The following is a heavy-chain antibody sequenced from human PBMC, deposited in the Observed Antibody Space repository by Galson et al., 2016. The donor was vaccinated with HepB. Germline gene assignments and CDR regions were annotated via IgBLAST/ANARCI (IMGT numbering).Heavy chain of an antibody. CDR3: AKDPSRLLEAGRLDS. D-gene: IGHD6-19*01. J-gene: IGHJ4*02. CDR2: ISHNGNYK. Sequence: SLRLSCAASGFTFSGYAMHWVRQAPGKGLDWVAVISHNGNYKYYADSVKGRFTISRDNSKTTVYLQMNSLRAEDTAVYYCAKDPSRLLEAGRLDSWGQGTLVTVSS. CDR1: GFTFSGYA. V-gene: IGHV3-30*04.